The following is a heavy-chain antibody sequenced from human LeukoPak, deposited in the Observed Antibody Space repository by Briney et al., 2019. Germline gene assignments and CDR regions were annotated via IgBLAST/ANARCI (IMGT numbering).Heavy chain of an antibody. J-gene: IGHJ4*02. CDR3: AREPMTYYYFDY. D-gene: IGHD1-26*01. V-gene: IGHV4-30-4*01. CDR1: GGSISSGDYY. CDR2: ISYRGSP. Sequence: SQTLSLTCTVSGGSISSGDYYWSWIRQPPGKGLEWIGYISYRGSPDYNLSLKGRVTISLDTSKNQFSLKLSSVTAADTAVYYCAREPMTYYYFDYWGQGTLVTVSS.